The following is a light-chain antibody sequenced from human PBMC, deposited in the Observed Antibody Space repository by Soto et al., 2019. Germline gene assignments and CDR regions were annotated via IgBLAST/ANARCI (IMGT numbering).Light chain of an antibody. J-gene: IGKJ1*01. CDR2: DAS. CDR3: QQYYSYPWT. V-gene: IGKV1-5*01. Sequence: DIQMTQSPSTLSASIGDRVSITCRASQSISKWLAWHQQKPGKAPKLLIYDASTLQSGVPPRFSGSGSGTDFTLTISCLQSEDFATYYCQQYYSYPWTFGEGTKVDIK. CDR1: QSISKW.